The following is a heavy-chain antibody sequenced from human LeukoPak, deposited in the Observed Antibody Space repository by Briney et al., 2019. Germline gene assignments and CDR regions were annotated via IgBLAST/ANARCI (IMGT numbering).Heavy chain of an antibody. V-gene: IGHV4-4*07. Sequence: SETLSLTCTVSGGSISSYYWSWIRQPAGKGLEWIGRIYTSGSTNYNPSLKSRVTMSVDTSKNQFSLKLSSVTAADTAVYYCARLTPAYCGGDCRPAPSVYYYYYYMDVWGKGTTVTVSS. J-gene: IGHJ6*03. CDR3: ARLTPAYCGGDCRPAPSVYYYYYYMDV. CDR2: IYTSGST. CDR1: GGSISSYY. D-gene: IGHD2-21*01.